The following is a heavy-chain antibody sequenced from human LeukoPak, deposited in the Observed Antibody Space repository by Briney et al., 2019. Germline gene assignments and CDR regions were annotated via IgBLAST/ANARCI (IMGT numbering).Heavy chain of an antibody. V-gene: IGHV3-23*01. J-gene: IGHJ4*02. CDR3: AKDYYGSGSLLL. D-gene: IGHD3-10*01. CDR1: GFTFSSYA. Sequence: GGSLRLSCAASGFTFSSYAMSWVRQAPGKGLEWVSAISGSGGSTYYADSVKGRFTISRDKSKNTLYLQMNSLRAEDTAVYYCAKDYYGSGSLLLWGQGTLATVSS. CDR2: ISGSGGST.